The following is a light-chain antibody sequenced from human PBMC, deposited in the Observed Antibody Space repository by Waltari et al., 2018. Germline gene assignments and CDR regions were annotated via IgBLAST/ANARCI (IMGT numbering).Light chain of an antibody. CDR3: AAWDDRLSGWV. CDR1: SSHIGPNY. J-gene: IGLJ3*02. Sequence: QSVLTQPPSVSGTPGQRVPLSCSGGSSHIGPNYCPWNQQFPGPAPQVRVSRSNQRPSGVPDGVSGSKSGTSASLAISGLRSEDEGDYYCAAWDDRLSGWVFGGGTKLTVL. CDR2: RSN. V-gene: IGLV1-47*01.